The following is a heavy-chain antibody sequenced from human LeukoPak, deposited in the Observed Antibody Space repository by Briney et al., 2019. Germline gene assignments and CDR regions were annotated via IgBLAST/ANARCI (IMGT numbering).Heavy chain of an antibody. CDR1: GGSISSYY. Sequence: SETLSLTCTVSGGSISSYYWSWIRQPPGKGLEWIGYIYYSGSTNYNPSLKSRVTISVDTSKNQFSLKLSSVTAADTAVYYCASGPTTAMVPFAMGDWGQGTLVTVSS. V-gene: IGHV4-59*01. CDR3: ASGPTTAMVPFAMGD. D-gene: IGHD5-18*01. CDR2: IYYSGST. J-gene: IGHJ4*02.